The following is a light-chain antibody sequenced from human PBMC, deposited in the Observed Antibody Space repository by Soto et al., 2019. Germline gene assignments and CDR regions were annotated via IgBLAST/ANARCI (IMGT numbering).Light chain of an antibody. Sequence: QAVVTQPASVSGSPGQSITISCTGTSSDVGGYNYVSWYQQHPGKAPKLMIYDVSNRPSGVSIRFSGSKSGNTASLTISGLQAEDEADYYCSSYTSSSLYVFGTGTKLTVL. CDR3: SSYTSSSLYV. CDR2: DVS. V-gene: IGLV2-14*01. CDR1: SSDVGGYNY. J-gene: IGLJ1*01.